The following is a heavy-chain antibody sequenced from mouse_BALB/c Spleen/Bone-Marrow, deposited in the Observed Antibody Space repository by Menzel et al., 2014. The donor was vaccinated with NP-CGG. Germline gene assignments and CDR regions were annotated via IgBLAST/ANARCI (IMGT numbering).Heavy chain of an antibody. D-gene: IGHD1-1*01. CDR1: GFTFSSFG. V-gene: IGHV5-17*02. Sequence: EVMLVESGGGLVQPGGSRKLSCAASGFTFSSFGMHWVRQVPEKGLEWVAYISSGSSTIYYGDTVMGRFTISRDNPKNTLFLQMTSLRSEDTATYYCVRSGSSSGYFDYWGQGTTLTVSS. CDR3: VRSGSSSGYFDY. J-gene: IGHJ2*01. CDR2: ISSGSSTI.